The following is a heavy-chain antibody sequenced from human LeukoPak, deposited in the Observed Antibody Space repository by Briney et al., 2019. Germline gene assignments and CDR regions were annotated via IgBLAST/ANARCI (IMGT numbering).Heavy chain of an antibody. Sequence: GGSLRLSRAASGFTFSSYAMSWVRQAPGKGLEWVSAISGSGGSTYYADSVKGRFTISRDNSKNTLYLQMNSLRAEDTAVYYCAKDQWELLSFDYWGQGTLVTVSS. V-gene: IGHV3-23*01. CDR2: ISGSGGST. D-gene: IGHD1-26*01. CDR1: GFTFSSYA. J-gene: IGHJ4*02. CDR3: AKDQWELLSFDY.